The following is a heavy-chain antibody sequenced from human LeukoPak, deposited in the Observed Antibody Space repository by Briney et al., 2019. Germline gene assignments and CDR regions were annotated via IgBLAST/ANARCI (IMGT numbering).Heavy chain of an antibody. CDR2: INPSGGST. V-gene: IGHV1-46*01. CDR3: ARDEYDGDY. Sequence: ASVKVSCKASGYTFIRYHIHWVRQAPGQGLEWMGIINPSGGSTSYAQKFQGRVTMTRDTATSTVYMELSSLRSDDTAVYYCARDEYDGDYWGRGTLVTVSS. CDR1: GYTFIRYH. D-gene: IGHD3-3*01. J-gene: IGHJ4*02.